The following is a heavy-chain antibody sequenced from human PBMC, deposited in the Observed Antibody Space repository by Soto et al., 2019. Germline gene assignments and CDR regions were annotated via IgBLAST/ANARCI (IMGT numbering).Heavy chain of an antibody. CDR2: IIPIFGTA. CDR1: GGTFSSYA. D-gene: IGHD3-22*01. J-gene: IGHJ4*02. Sequence: SVKVSCKASGGTFSSYAISWVRQAPGQGLEWMGGIIPIFGTANYAQKFQGRVTITADESTSTAYMELSSLRSEDTAVYYCARMDYYDSSGYYGPDYWGQGTLVTVSS. CDR3: ARMDYYDSSGYYGPDY. V-gene: IGHV1-69*13.